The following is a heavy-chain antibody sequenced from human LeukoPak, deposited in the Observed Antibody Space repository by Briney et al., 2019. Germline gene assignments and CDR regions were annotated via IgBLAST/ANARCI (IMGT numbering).Heavy chain of an antibody. Sequence: GGSLRLSCAASGFSFSVYGMNWVRQAPGKGLEWVSAISGSGGSTYYADSVKGRFTISRDNSKNTLYLQMNSLRAEDTAVYYCARVRDYSNYFDYWGQGTLVTVSS. V-gene: IGHV3-23*01. CDR3: ARVRDYSNYFDY. D-gene: IGHD4-11*01. CDR1: GFSFSVYG. J-gene: IGHJ4*02. CDR2: ISGSGGST.